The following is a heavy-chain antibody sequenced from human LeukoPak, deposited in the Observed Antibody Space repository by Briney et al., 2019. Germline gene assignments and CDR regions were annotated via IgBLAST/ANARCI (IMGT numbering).Heavy chain of an antibody. Sequence: GGSLRLSCAASRFTFSSYSMNWVRQAPGKGLEWVSSISSSGSYIYYANSVKGRFTISRDNAKNSLYLQMDSLRAEDTAVYYCARDQGGGTSYWGQGTLVTVSS. CDR2: ISSSGSYI. J-gene: IGHJ4*02. D-gene: IGHD1-26*01. CDR3: ARDQGGGTSY. CDR1: RFTFSSYS. V-gene: IGHV3-21*01.